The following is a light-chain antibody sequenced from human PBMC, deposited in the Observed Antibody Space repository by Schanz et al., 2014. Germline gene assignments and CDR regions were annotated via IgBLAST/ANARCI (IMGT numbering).Light chain of an antibody. CDR2: DVS. J-gene: IGLJ2*01. Sequence: QSVLTQPASVSGSPGQSVTISCTGISSDVGSYKLVSWYQQHPGKVPKVMIYDVSNRPSGVSHRFSGSKSGNTASLTISGLQTEDEAYYYCSSYSSSSTSVVFGGGTKLTVL. CDR3: SSYSSSSTSVV. V-gene: IGLV2-14*02. CDR1: SSDVGSYKL.